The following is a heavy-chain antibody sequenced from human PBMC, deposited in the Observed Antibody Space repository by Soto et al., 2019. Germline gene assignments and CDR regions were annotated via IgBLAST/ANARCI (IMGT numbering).Heavy chain of an antibody. CDR3: ARDKYYYDSSGYSDFDY. CDR1: GYTFTSYY. D-gene: IGHD3-22*01. J-gene: IGHJ4*02. Sequence: WASVKVSCKASGYTFTSYYMHWVRQAPGQGLEWMGIINPSGGSTSYAQKFQGRVTLTRDTSTSTVYMELSSLRSEDTAVYYCARDKYYYDSSGYSDFDYWGQGTLVTVSS. CDR2: INPSGGST. V-gene: IGHV1-46*01.